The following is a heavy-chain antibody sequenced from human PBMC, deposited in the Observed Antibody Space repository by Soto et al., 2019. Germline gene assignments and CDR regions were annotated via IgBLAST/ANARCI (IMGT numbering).Heavy chain of an antibody. CDR3: ARHLSGSGSYNSRVSWFDL. CDR2: MLYSGST. Sequence: QLQLQESGPGLVKPSETLSLTCTVSGGSISSNDYYWGWIRQPPGKGLEWIGSMLYSGSTYYNSSLKSRVIISVDTSKNDFSLKLNSVTAADMAVYYCARHLSGSGSYNSRVSWFDLWGQGTLVIVSS. V-gene: IGHV4-39*01. J-gene: IGHJ5*02. D-gene: IGHD3-10*01. CDR1: GGSISSNDYY.